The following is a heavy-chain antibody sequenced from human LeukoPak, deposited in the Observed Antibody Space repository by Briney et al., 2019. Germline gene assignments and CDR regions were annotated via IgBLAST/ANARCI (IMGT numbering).Heavy chain of an antibody. CDR2: ISYDGSNK. Sequence: GGSLRLSCAASGFTFSSYAMHWVRQAPGKGLEWVAVISYDGSNKYYADSVKGRFTISRDNSKNTLYLQMNSLRAEDTAVYYCARESGDSSGYQPPIFDYWGQGTLVTVSS. V-gene: IGHV3-30*04. D-gene: IGHD3-22*01. CDR3: ARESGDSSGYQPPIFDY. CDR1: GFTFSSYA. J-gene: IGHJ4*02.